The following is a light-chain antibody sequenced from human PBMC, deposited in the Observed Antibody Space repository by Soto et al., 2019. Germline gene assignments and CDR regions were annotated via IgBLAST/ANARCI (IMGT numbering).Light chain of an antibody. V-gene: IGKV1-5*03. J-gene: IGKJ3*01. Sequence: DIQMTQSPSTLSASVGDRVTITCRASQSISSWLAWYQQKPGKAPKLLIYKASSLESGVPSRFSGSGSGTEFTLTISSLQPDDVATYHCQQYNSYSQFTFGPGTKVDIK. CDR1: QSISSW. CDR2: KAS. CDR3: QQYNSYSQFT.